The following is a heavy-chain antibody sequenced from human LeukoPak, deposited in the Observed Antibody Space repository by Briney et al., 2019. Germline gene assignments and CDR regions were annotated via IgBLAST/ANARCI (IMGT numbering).Heavy chain of an antibody. CDR3: ATGGIVGAFYFDY. J-gene: IGHJ4*02. CDR1: GYTLTELS. CDR2: FDPEDGET. V-gene: IGHV1-24*01. Sequence: ASVKVSCKVSGYTLTELSMHWVRQAPGKGLEWMGGFDPEDGETIHAQRFQGRVTMTEDTSTDTAYMELSSLRSEDTAVYYCATGGIVGAFYFDYWGQGTLVTVSS. D-gene: IGHD1-26*01.